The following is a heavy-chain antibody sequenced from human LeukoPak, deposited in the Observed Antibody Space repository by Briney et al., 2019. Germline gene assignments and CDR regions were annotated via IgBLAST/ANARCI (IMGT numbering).Heavy chain of an antibody. CDR1: GYTLTSYY. D-gene: IGHD1-14*01. J-gene: IGHJ4*02. CDR2: INPSGGDT. Sequence: ASVKVSCKASGYTLTSYYMRWVRQAPGQGLEWMGIINPSGGDTSYAQKFQGRLTMTRDTSTNTVYMELTSLRSEDTAVYYCAREVMDNLRFDYWGQGTLVTVSS. CDR3: AREVMDNLRFDY. V-gene: IGHV1-46*01.